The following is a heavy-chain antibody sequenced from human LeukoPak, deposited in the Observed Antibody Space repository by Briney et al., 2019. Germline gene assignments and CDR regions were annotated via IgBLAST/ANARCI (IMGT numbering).Heavy chain of an antibody. CDR1: GFVFTSYG. V-gene: IGHV1-18*01. CDR2: ISAYNGNT. Sequence: ASVTVSCTASGFVFTSYGFTWVRQAPGQGLEWMGWISAYNGNTNYAQKLQGRVTMTTDTSTSTAYMELRSLRSDDTAVYYCATGSSGWYDYWGQGTLVTVSS. D-gene: IGHD6-19*01. J-gene: IGHJ4*02. CDR3: ATGSSGWYDY.